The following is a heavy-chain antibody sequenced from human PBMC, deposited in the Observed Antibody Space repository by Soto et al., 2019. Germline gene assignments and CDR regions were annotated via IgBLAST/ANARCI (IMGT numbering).Heavy chain of an antibody. J-gene: IGHJ5*02. CDR3: AKLGPYGAESYSFRSNWIGP. D-gene: IGHD3-10*01. CDR1: GFTVSSNY. Sequence: GGSLRLSCAASGFTVSSNYMSWVRQAPGKGLEWVSVIYSGGSTYYADSVKGRFTISRDRSKNTVYLQMDGLRTDDTAVYHCAKLGPYGAESYSFRSNWIGPWGQGTLVTVSS. V-gene: IGHV3-66*01. CDR2: IYSGGST.